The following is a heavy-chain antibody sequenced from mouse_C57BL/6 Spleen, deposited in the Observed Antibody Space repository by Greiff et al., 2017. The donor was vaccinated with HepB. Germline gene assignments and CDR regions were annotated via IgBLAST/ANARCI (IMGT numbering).Heavy chain of an antibody. CDR1: GYTFTSYW. Sequence: QVQLQEPGTELVKPGASVKLSCKASGYTFTSYWMHWVKQTPGQGLEWIGNIYPSNGGTNYNEKFKSKATLTVDKSSSTAYMQLSSLTSEDSAVYCGARGDGSSYYAMDYWGQGTSVTVSS. J-gene: IGHJ4*01. CDR3: ARGDGSSYYAMDY. CDR2: IYPSNGGT. D-gene: IGHD1-1*01. V-gene: IGHV1-53*01.